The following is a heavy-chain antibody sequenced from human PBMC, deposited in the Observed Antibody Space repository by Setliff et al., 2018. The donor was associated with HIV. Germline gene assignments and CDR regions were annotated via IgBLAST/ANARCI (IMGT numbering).Heavy chain of an antibody. D-gene: IGHD5-18*01. V-gene: IGHV4-61*05. CDR1: GGSISSSSYY. Sequence: SETLSLTCTVSGGSISSSSYYWGWIRQPPGKGLEWIGYISYSGSTNYNPSLESRVAMSVDTSKQQFSLEVSSVTAADTAVYYCARTRGYSYGTLAGFDYWGRGSLVTVS. J-gene: IGHJ4*01. CDR2: ISYSGST. CDR3: ARTRGYSYGTLAGFDY.